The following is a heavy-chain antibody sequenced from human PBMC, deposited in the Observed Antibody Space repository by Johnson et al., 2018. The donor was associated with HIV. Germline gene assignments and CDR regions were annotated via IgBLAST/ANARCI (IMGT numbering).Heavy chain of an antibody. D-gene: IGHD3-16*01. CDR2: INWNGGST. CDR3: AKGSNGQSWAFDI. J-gene: IGHJ3*02. Sequence: QVQLVECGGGLVKPGGSLRLSCAASGFTFTDYYMNWIRQAPGKGLEWVSGINWNGGSTGYADSVKGRFTISRDNSKNTLFLQMNGLGAEDTAVYYCAKGSNGQSWAFDIWGQGTVVTVSS. V-gene: IGHV3-11*04. CDR1: GFTFTDYY.